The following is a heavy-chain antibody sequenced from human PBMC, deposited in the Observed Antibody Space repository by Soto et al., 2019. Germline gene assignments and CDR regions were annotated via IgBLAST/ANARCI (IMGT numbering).Heavy chain of an antibody. CDR2: IIPIFGTA. CDR1: GGTFSSYA. D-gene: IGHD3-9*01. J-gene: IGHJ4*02. Sequence: SVKVSCKASGGTFSSYAISWVRQAPGQGLEWMGGIIPIFGTANYAQKFQGRVTITADESTSTAYMELSSLRSEDTAVYYCARGPYYDILTGYLGYWGQGTLVTVSS. CDR3: ARGPYYDILTGYLGY. V-gene: IGHV1-69*13.